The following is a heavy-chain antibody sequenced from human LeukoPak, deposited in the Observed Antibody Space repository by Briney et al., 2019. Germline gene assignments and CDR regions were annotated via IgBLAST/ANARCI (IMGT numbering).Heavy chain of an antibody. CDR1: GYTFTSYG. V-gene: IGHV1-18*01. D-gene: IGHD5-24*01. Sequence: ASVKVSCKASGYTFTSYGISWVRQAPGQGLEWMGWISAYNGNINYAQKLQGRVTMTTDTSTSTAYMELRSLRSDDTAVYYCAVGSEEMATIDYFDYWGQGTLVTVSS. CDR3: AVGSEEMATIDYFDY. J-gene: IGHJ4*02. CDR2: ISAYNGNI.